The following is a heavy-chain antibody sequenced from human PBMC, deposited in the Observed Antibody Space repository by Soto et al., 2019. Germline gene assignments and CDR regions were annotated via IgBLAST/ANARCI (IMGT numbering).Heavy chain of an antibody. V-gene: IGHV4-59*01. D-gene: IGHD2-15*01. J-gene: IGHJ6*02. CDR1: GGSISSYY. CDR2: IYYSGST. Sequence: SGTLSLTCTVSGGSISSYYWSWIRQPPGKGLEWIGYIYYSGSTNYNPSLKSRVTISVDTSKNQFSLKLSSVTAADTAVYYCARGGYCSGGSCYAYSYNYYGMGVWGQGTTVTVSS. CDR3: ARGGYCSGGSCYAYSYNYYGMGV.